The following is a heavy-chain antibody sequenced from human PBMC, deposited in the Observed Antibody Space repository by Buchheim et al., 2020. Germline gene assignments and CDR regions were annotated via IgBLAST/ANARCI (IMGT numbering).Heavy chain of an antibody. Sequence: QVHLVQSGAEVKKPGASVKVSCKASGYTFTSYTIHWVRQAPGQRLEWMGWINAGNDNTKYSQKFQGRVTITRDTSASTAYMEMSSLRSEDTAVYYCARDYSTNWYGWFDSWGQGTL. CDR3: ARDYSTNWYGWFDS. D-gene: IGHD6-13*01. CDR1: GYTFTSYT. V-gene: IGHV1-3*01. J-gene: IGHJ5*01. CDR2: INAGNDNT.